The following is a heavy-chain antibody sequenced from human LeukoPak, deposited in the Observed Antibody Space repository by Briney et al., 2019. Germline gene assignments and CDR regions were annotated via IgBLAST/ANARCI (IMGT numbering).Heavy chain of an antibody. CDR3: ARQRTDFWSGLRENFDY. D-gene: IGHD3-3*01. Sequence: SETLSLTCTVSGGSISSYYWSWIRQPPGKGLEWIGSIYYSGSTYYNPSLKSRVTISVDTSKNQFSLKLSSVTAADTAVYYCARQRTDFWSGLRENFDYWGQGTLVTVSS. J-gene: IGHJ4*02. CDR2: IYYSGST. V-gene: IGHV4-59*05. CDR1: GGSISSYY.